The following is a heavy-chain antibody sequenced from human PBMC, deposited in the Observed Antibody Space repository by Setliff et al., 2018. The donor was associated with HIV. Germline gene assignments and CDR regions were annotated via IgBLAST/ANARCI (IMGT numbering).Heavy chain of an antibody. D-gene: IGHD6-6*01. Sequence: PSETLSLTCAVYGGSFSGYYWSWIRQSPEKGLEWIGEINHSGSTNYNPSLKSRVTISVDTSKNQFSLKLSSVTAADTAVYYCARGGRSLAAQTWFDPWGQGTLVTVSS. CDR2: INHSGST. J-gene: IGHJ5*02. V-gene: IGHV4-34*01. CDR1: GGSFSGYY. CDR3: ARGGRSLAAQTWFDP.